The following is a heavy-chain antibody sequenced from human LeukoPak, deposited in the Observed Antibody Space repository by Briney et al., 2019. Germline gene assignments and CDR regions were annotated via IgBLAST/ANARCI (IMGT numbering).Heavy chain of an antibody. CDR1: GFTFSSHA. CDR2: ISGSGGNT. J-gene: IGHJ4*02. V-gene: IGHV3-23*01. CDR3: AKVETSGGANCYALDY. Sequence: PGESLRLSCAASGFTFSSHALSWVRQAPGKGLEWISAISGSGGNTYYADSVKGRFTISRDNSKSTLHLQMNSLSAEDTAVYYCAKVETSGGANCYALDYWGQGTLVTVSS. D-gene: IGHD2-2*01.